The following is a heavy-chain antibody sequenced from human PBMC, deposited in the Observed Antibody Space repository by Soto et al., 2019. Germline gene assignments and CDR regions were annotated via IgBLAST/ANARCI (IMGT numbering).Heavy chain of an antibody. V-gene: IGHV1-69*02. Sequence: ASVKVSCKASGGTFSSYTISWVRQAPGQGLEWMGRIIPILGIANYAQKFQGRVTITADKSTSTAYMELSSLRSEDTAVYYCASLEGATSYWYFDLWGRGTLVTVSS. J-gene: IGHJ2*01. CDR1: GGTFSSYT. CDR3: ASLEGATSYWYFDL. CDR2: IIPILGIA. D-gene: IGHD1-26*01.